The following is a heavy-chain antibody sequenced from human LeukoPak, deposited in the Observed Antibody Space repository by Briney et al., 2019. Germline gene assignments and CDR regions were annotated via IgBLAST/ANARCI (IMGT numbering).Heavy chain of an antibody. CDR2: ISGSGGST. D-gene: IGHD6-19*01. CDR3: ARDFLIDSGYSSGWYRAGFDY. Sequence: GGSLRLSCAASGFTFSSYAMNWVRQAPGKGLKWVSAISGSGGSTYYADSVKGRFTISRDNAKNSLYLQMNSLRAEDTAVYYCARDFLIDSGYSSGWYRAGFDYWGQGTLVTVSS. V-gene: IGHV3-23*01. J-gene: IGHJ4*02. CDR1: GFTFSSYA.